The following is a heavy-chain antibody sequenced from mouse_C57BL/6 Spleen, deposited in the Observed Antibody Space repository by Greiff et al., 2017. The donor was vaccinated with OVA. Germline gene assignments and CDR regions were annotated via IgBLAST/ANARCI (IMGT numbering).Heavy chain of an antibody. J-gene: IGHJ2*01. CDR2: IYPRDGST. Sequence: QVQLKESGPELVKPGASVKLSCKASGYTFTSYDINWVKQRPGQGLEWIGWIYPRDGSTKYNEKFKGKATLTVDTSSSTAYMELHSLTSEDSAVYFCARWVGDSSGYPDYWGQGTTLTVSS. CDR3: ARWVGDSSGYPDY. CDR1: GYTFTSYD. D-gene: IGHD3-2*02. V-gene: IGHV1-85*01.